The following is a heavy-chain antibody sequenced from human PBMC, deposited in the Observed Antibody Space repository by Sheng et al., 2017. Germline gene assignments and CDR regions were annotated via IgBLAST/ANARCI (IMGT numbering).Heavy chain of an antibody. J-gene: IGHJ5*02. V-gene: IGHV4-61*02. CDR1: GGSISSGSYF. CDR3: ARDYYGSGSYTP. D-gene: IGHD3-10*01. Sequence: QVQLQESGPGLVKPSQTLSLTCTVSGGSISSGSYFWSWIRQPAGKGLEWIGRTYSSGSTTYNPSLKSRVTISVDTSKNQFSLKLSSVTAADTAVYFCARDYYGSGSYTPWGQGTLVTVSS. CDR2: TYSSGST.